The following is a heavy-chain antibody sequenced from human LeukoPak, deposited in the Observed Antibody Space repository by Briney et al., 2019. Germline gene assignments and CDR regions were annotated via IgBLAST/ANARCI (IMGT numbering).Heavy chain of an antibody. CDR2: INDGGNT. CDR3: AKSFSETERATITAY. CDR1: GGSLSNYY. V-gene: IGHV4-34*01. Sequence: PSETLSLTCAVYGGSLSNYYWSWVRQPPGKGLEWIADINDGGNTNYNPSLTSRVTISVDTSKNQFSLKLRSVTAADTAIYYCAKSFSETERATITAYWGQGTLVTVSS. D-gene: IGHD5-24*01. J-gene: IGHJ4*02.